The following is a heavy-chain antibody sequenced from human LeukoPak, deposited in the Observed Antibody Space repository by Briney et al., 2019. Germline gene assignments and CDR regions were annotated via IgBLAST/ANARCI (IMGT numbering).Heavy chain of an antibody. CDR2: ISAYNGNT. D-gene: IGHD3-3*01. Sequence: ASVKVSCKASGYTFTSYGISWVRQAPGQGLEWLGWISAYNGNTNYAQKLQGRVTMTTDTSTNTAYMELRSLRSDDTAVYYCARYDFWSGYYRVYFDYWGQGTLVTVSS. V-gene: IGHV1-18*01. CDR1: GYTFTSYG. J-gene: IGHJ4*02. CDR3: ARYDFWSGYYRVYFDY.